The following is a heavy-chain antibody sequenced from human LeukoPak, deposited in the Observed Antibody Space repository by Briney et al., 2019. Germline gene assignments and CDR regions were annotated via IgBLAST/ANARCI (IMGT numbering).Heavy chain of an antibody. CDR1: GFTFSGSA. CDR2: IRSKANSYAT. J-gene: IGHJ6*03. V-gene: IGHV3-73*01. D-gene: IGHD1-7*01. Sequence: GSLRLSCAASGFTFSGSAMHWVRQASGKGLEWVGRIRSKANSYATAYAASVRGRFTISRDDSKNTAYLQMNSLKTEDTAVYYCTSANWNYFFSLSGYMDVWGKGTTVTVSS. CDR3: TSANWNYFFSLSGYMDV.